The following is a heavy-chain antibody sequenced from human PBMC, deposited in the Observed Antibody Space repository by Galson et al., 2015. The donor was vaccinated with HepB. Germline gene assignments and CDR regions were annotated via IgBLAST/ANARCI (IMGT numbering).Heavy chain of an antibody. D-gene: IGHD3-9*01. J-gene: IGHJ6*03. CDR1: GFPFSRYW. CDR2: INSDGSST. Sequence: SLRLSCAASGFPFSRYWMHWVRQAPGKGLVWVSRINSDGSSTTYADSVKGRFTISRDTAKNTLYLQMNSLRAEDTAVYYCAREHYDILTDYYTGYYRDVWGKGITVTVSS. V-gene: IGHV3-74*01. CDR3: AREHYDILTDYYTGYYRDV.